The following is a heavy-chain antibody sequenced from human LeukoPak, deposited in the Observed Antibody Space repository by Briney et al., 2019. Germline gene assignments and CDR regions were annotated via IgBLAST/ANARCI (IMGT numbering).Heavy chain of an antibody. Sequence: SETLSLTCTVSGGSVSSYHWTWIRQPPGKGLEWIGHIYNSGSTNYNPSLKSRVTISLDTSKNQFSLRLSSVTAADTAVYWCASREVPAAFGYWGQGTLVTVSS. J-gene: IGHJ4*02. V-gene: IGHV4-59*08. CDR3: ASREVPAAFGY. CDR1: GGSVSSYH. CDR2: IYNSGST. D-gene: IGHD2-2*01.